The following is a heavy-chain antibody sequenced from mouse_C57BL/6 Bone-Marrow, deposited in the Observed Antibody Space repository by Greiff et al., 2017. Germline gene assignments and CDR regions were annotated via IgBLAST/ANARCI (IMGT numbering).Heavy chain of an antibody. D-gene: IGHD5-1*01. CDR3: SGLYLCAY. CDR2: SYPGDGDN. V-gene: IGHV1-82*01. J-gene: IGHJ3*01. CDR1: GYAFSSYW. Sequence: VKLVESGPELVKPGASVKISCKASGYAFSSYWMNWVKQRPGKGLEWIGRSYPGDGDNNYNEKFKGKATLTVDKSSSTAYMQLSSLTSEDSAVYFCSGLYLCAYWCQGTLVTVSA.